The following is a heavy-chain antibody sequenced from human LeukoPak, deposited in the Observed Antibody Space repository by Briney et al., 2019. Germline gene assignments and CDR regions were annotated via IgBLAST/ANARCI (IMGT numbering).Heavy chain of an antibody. D-gene: IGHD3-3*01. CDR3: ARGNLRFLEWPQYNRADY. V-gene: IGHV3-21*01. Sequence: PGGSLRLSCAASGFTFSSYSMNWVRQAPGKGLEWVSSISSSSSYIYYADSVKGRFTISRDNAKNPLYLQMNSLRAEDTAVYYCARGNLRFLEWPQYNRADYWGQGTLVTVSS. CDR2: ISSSSSYI. J-gene: IGHJ4*02. CDR1: GFTFSSYS.